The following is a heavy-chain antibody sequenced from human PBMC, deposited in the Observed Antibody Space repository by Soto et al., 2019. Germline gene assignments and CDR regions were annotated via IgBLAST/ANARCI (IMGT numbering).Heavy chain of an antibody. J-gene: IGHJ6*03. CDR1: GGSISGYY. CDR3: ARRPFSAAPSNYYYYMDV. CDR2: VYYTGNT. D-gene: IGHD6-6*01. Sequence: SETLSLTCTVSGGSISGYYWSWIRQPPGKGLEWIGYVYYTGNTNYNPSLKSRVTISVDTSKNRFSLKASSVTAADTAVYYCARRPFSAAPSNYYYYMDVWGKGTTVTVSS. V-gene: IGHV4-59*08.